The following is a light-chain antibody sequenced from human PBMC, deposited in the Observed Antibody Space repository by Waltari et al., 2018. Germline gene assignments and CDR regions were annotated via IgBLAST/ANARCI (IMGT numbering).Light chain of an antibody. J-gene: IGLJ3*02. CDR3: ATWDDSLNGRV. CDR1: SSNIGSNT. CDR2: NNY. Sequence: QSVLTQSPPASGTPGQRVSMSCSGSSSNIGSNTVNWYQQLPGTAPKLLIYNNYQRPSGVPDRFSGSKSGTSASLAISGLQSEDEADYYCATWDDSLNGRVFGGGTKLTVL. V-gene: IGLV1-44*01.